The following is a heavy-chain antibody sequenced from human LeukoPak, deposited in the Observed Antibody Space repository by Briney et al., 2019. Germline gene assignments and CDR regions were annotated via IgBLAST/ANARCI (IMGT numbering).Heavy chain of an antibody. CDR3: ARDPGIVGATIFDY. Sequence: GGSLRPSCAASGFTFSSYSMNWVRQAPGKGLEWVSSISSNSSYIYYADSVKGRFTISRDNAKNSLYLQMNSLRAEDTAVYYCARDPGIVGATIFDYWGQGTLVTVSS. CDR1: GFTFSSYS. J-gene: IGHJ4*02. CDR2: ISSNSSYI. V-gene: IGHV3-21*01. D-gene: IGHD1-26*01.